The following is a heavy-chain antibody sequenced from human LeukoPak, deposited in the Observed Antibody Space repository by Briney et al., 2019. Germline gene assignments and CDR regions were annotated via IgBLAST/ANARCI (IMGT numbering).Heavy chain of an antibody. J-gene: IGHJ6*03. V-gene: IGHV1-2*02. CDR1: GYTFTGYY. Sequence: ASVKVSCKASGYTFTGYYMHWVRQAPGQGLEWMGWINPNSGGTNYAQKFQGRVTMTRDTSISTAYMELSRLRSDDTAVYYCAGDLLWSYYYYYMDVWGKGTTVTVSS. D-gene: IGHD3-10*01. CDR2: INPNSGGT. CDR3: AGDLLWSYYYYYMDV.